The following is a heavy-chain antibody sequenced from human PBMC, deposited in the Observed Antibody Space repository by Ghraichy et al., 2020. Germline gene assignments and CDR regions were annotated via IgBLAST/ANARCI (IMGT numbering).Heavy chain of an antibody. Sequence: GGSLRLSCAASGFTFSSYDMSWVRQAPGKGLEWVSAITSYDDTTYDADSVKGRFTISRDDSKDTLYLQMDSLRAEDTAVYYCAKAFGGGRYYDTTGYYVDHWGQGALVTVSS. CDR2: ITSYDDTT. D-gene: IGHD3-22*01. CDR3: AKAFGGGRYYDTTGYYVDH. V-gene: IGHV3-23*01. J-gene: IGHJ5*02. CDR1: GFTFSSYD.